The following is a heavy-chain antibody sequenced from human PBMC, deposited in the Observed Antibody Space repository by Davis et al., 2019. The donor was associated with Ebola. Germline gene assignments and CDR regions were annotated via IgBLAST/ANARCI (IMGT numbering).Heavy chain of an antibody. CDR2: ISYDGSNK. J-gene: IGHJ4*03. Sequence: PGGSLRLSCAASGFTFSSYAMHWVRQAPGKGLEWVAVISYDGSNKYYADSVKGRFTISRDNSKNTLYLQMNSLRAEDTAVYYCARRGDLDYWGQGTTVTVSS. CDR1: GFTFSSYA. CDR3: ARRGDLDY. D-gene: IGHD3-10*01. V-gene: IGHV3-30*04.